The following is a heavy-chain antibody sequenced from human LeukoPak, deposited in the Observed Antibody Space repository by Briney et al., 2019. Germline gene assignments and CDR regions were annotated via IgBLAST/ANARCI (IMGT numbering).Heavy chain of an antibody. CDR3: ATFDSSGYYPNYYFDY. D-gene: IGHD3-22*01. CDR1: GFTFSSYA. CDR2: ISGSGGST. J-gene: IGHJ4*02. V-gene: IGHV3-23*01. Sequence: PGGSLRLSCAASGFTFSSYAMSWVRQAPGKGLEWVSAISGSGGSTYYADSVKGRFTISRGNSKNTLYLQMNSLRAEDTAVYYCATFDSSGYYPNYYFDYWGQGTLVTVSS.